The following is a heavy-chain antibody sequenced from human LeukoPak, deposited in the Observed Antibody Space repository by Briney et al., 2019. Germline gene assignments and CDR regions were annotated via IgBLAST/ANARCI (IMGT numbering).Heavy chain of an antibody. CDR1: GFSFSASS. Sequence: PGESLRLSCAASGFSFSASSMNWVRQAPGKGLEGVSSISSSGTYMSYVDSLKGRFTISRDNANNSLYLQMNNLRAEDTAVYYCARGSGSLNYWGQGILVTVSS. CDR3: ARGSGSLNY. J-gene: IGHJ4*02. CDR2: ISSSGTYM. D-gene: IGHD3-3*01. V-gene: IGHV3-21*06.